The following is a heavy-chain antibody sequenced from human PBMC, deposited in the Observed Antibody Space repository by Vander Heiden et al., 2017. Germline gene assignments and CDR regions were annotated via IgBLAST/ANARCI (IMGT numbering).Heavy chain of an antibody. CDR2: IYYSGST. D-gene: IGHD3-22*01. CDR3: ARVPAYYYDSSGYYFDY. CDR1: GGPISSSSYS. V-gene: IGHV4-39*01. Sequence: QLQLQESAPGLVKPSETLSLTCTVPGGPISSSSYSWGWIRQPPGKGLEWIGSIYYSGSTYYNPSLKSRVTISVDTSKNQFSLKLSSVTAADTAVYYCARVPAYYYDSSGYYFDYWGQGTLVTVSS. J-gene: IGHJ4*02.